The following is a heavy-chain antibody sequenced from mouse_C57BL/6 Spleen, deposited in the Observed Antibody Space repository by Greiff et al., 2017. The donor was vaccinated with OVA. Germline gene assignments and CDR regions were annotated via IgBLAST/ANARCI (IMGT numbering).Heavy chain of an antibody. CDR1: GYTFTSYW. CDR2: INPSNGGT. D-gene: IGHD4-1*01. Sequence: QVQLKQPGTELVKPGASVKLSCKASGYTFTSYWMHWVKQRPGQGLEWIGNINPSNGGTNYNEKFKSKATLTVDKSSSTAYMQLSSLTSEDSAVYNCARPHWDKGNAMDYWGQGTSFTVSS. V-gene: IGHV1-53*01. CDR3: ARPHWDKGNAMDY. J-gene: IGHJ4*01.